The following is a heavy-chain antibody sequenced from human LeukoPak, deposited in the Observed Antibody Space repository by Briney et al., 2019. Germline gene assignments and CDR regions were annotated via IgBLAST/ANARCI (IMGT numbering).Heavy chain of an antibody. D-gene: IGHD2-2*01. CDR1: GYTFTSYD. CDR3: AREYQLLGTVYNYFDP. Sequence: ASVKVSCKASGYTFTSYDINWVRQATGQGLEWMGWMNPNSGNTGYAQKFQGRVTMTRNTSISTAYMELTSLRSEDTAVYYCAREYQLLGTVYNYFDPWGQGALVTVSS. V-gene: IGHV1-8*01. J-gene: IGHJ5*02. CDR2: MNPNSGNT.